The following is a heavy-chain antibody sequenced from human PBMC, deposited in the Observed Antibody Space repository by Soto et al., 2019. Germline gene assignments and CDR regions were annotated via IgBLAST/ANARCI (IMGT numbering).Heavy chain of an antibody. V-gene: IGHV4-59*01. CDR2: IYYSGST. CDR3: ARGRGPLEWLLRNYYYYGMDV. J-gene: IGHJ6*02. D-gene: IGHD3-3*01. CDR1: GGSISSYY. Sequence: LLMQSQTLLLTCTVSGGSISSYYWSWIRQPPGKGLEWIGYIYYSGSTNYNPSLKSRVTISVDTSKNQFSLKLSSVTAADTAVYYCARGRGPLEWLLRNYYYYGMDVWGQGTTVTVSS.